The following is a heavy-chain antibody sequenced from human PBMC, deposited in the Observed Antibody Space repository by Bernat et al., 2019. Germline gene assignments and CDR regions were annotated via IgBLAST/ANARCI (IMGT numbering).Heavy chain of an antibody. CDR2: FDPEDGET. D-gene: IGHD3-10*01. Sequence: QVQLVQSGAEVKKPGASVKVSCKASGYTFTSYGISWVRQAPGKGLEWMGGFDPEDGETIYAQKFQGRVTMTEDTSTDTAYMELSSLRSEDTAVYYCASETMVQGVISRYAFDIWGQGTMVTVSS. CDR1: GYTFTSYG. CDR3: ASETMVQGVISRYAFDI. V-gene: IGHV1-24*01. J-gene: IGHJ3*02.